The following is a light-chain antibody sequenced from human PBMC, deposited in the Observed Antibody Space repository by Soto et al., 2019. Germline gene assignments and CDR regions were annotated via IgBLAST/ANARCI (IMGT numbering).Light chain of an antibody. CDR3: QQYGSSPGT. J-gene: IGKJ1*01. V-gene: IGKV3-20*01. Sequence: EVVLTQSPGTLSLSPGERATLSCRASQSVSSSYLAWYQQKPGQAPRLLIYGASSRATGIPDRFSGSGSGTDFTLTISRLEPEDFAVYYCQQYGSSPGTFGQGTKADI. CDR2: GAS. CDR1: QSVSSSY.